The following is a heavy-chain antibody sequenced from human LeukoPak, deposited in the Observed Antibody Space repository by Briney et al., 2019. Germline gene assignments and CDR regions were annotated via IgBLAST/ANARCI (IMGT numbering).Heavy chain of an antibody. J-gene: IGHJ4*02. D-gene: IGHD4-17*01. CDR2: IHSTDSHA. CDR3: AGARHGDFRWDY. CDR1: GFTLTNYW. Sequence: GESLKISCQDSGFTLTNYWIGWVRLMPGKGLEWMGIIHSTDSHAKYSPSFQGQVTISVDKSISTAYLQWRGLKASDTAMYYCAGARHGDFRWDYWGQGTLVTVSS. V-gene: IGHV5-51*01.